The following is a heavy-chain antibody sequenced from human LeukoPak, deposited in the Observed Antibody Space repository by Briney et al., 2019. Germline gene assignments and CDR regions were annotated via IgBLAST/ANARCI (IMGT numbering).Heavy chain of an antibody. D-gene: IGHD3-3*01. CDR2: IYYSGST. CDR3: GRLFYDFWSGHYYYYMDV. Sequence: SETLSLTCTVSGGSIRSTSYYWGWISQPPGKGLEWIGSIYYSGSTYYNPSLKSRVTISVDTSKNQFSLKLSSVTAADTAVYYCGRLFYDFWSGHYYYYMDVWGKGTTVTVSS. CDR1: GGSIRSTSYY. V-gene: IGHV4-39*01. J-gene: IGHJ6*03.